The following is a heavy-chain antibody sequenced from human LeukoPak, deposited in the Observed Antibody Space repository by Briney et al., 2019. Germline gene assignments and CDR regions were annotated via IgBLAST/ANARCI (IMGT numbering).Heavy chain of an antibody. D-gene: IGHD1-26*01. CDR2: ISAYNGNT. J-gene: IGHJ6*02. Sequence: ASVKVSCKASGYTFTSYGISWVRQAPGQGLEWMGWISAYNGNTNYAQKLQGRVTMTTDTPTSTAYMELRSLRSDDTAVYYCARDQAYSGSRWDYYYGMDVWGQGTTVTVSS. V-gene: IGHV1-18*01. CDR1: GYTFTSYG. CDR3: ARDQAYSGSRWDYYYGMDV.